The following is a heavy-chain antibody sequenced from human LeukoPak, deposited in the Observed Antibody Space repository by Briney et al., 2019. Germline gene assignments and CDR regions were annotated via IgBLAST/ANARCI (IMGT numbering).Heavy chain of an antibody. D-gene: IGHD3-22*01. V-gene: IGHV1-2*02. CDR2: INPSSGGT. CDR1: GYTFTDYY. J-gene: IGHJ3*02. Sequence: ASVKVSYKASGYTFTDYYMHWVRQAPGQGLEWMGWINPSSGGTNYAQKFQGRVAMTRDTSISTAYMELNRLRSDDTAVYYCASGFMGYDRSGYYDDAFDIWGQGAMVTVSS. CDR3: ASGFMGYDRSGYYDDAFDI.